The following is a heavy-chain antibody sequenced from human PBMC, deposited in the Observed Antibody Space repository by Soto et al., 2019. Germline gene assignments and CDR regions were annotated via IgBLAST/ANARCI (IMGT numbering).Heavy chain of an antibody. D-gene: IGHD1-20*01. J-gene: IGHJ4*02. CDR3: ARDERGSITN. CDR1: GYTFTTYD. V-gene: IGHV1-8*02. CDR2: MNPNSGNT. Sequence: ASVKVSCKASGYTFTTYDINWVRQATGQGLEWVGWMNPNSGNTDYAQKFQGRVTMTRDTSMSTAYMNLRSLRSDDTAVYYCARDERGSITNWGQGTLVTVSS.